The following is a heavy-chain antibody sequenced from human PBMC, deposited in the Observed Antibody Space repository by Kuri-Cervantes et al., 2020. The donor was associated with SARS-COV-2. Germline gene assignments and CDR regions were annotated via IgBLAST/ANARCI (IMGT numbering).Heavy chain of an antibody. CDR3: ARGRDRITIFGVVIIRGGYYYYGMDV. D-gene: IGHD3-3*01. V-gene: IGHV4-59*12. J-gene: IGHJ6*02. CDR2: IYYSGST. Sequence: GSLRLSCTVSGGSISSYYWSWIRQPPGKGLEWIGYIYYSGSTNYNPSLKSRVTISVDTSKNQFSLKLSSVTAADTAVYYCARGRDRITIFGVVIIRGGYYYYGMDVWGQGTTVTLSS. CDR1: GGSISSYY.